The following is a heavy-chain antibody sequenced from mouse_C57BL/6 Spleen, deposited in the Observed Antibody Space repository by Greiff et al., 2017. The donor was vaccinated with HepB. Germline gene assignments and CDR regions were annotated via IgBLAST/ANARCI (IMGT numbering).Heavy chain of an antibody. CDR1: GFTFSDAW. D-gene: IGHD1-1*01. CDR2: IRNKANNHAT. CDR3: TRRDYYGSSLYAMDY. J-gene: IGHJ4*01. V-gene: IGHV6-6*01. Sequence: EVKLVESGGGLVQPGGSMKLSCAASGFTFSDAWMDWVRQSPEKGLEWVAEIRNKANNHATYYAESVKGRFTISRDDSKSSVYLQMNSLRAEDTGIYYCTRRDYYGSSLYAMDYWGQGTSVTVSS.